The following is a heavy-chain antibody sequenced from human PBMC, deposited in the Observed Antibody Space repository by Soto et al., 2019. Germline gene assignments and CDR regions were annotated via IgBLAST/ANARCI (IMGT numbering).Heavy chain of an antibody. Sequence: GASVKVSCKASGYTFTSYYMHWVRQAPGQGLEWMGIINPSGGSTSYAQKFQGRVTMTRDTSTSTAYMELSSLRSEDTAVYYCATAVGRLRTLDYWGQGTLVTVSS. CDR2: INPSGGST. J-gene: IGHJ4*02. D-gene: IGHD4-17*01. CDR1: GYTFTSYY. CDR3: ATAVGRLRTLDY. V-gene: IGHV1-46*01.